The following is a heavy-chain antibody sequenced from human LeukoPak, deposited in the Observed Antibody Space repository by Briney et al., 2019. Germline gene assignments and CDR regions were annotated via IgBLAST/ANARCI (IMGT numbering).Heavy chain of an antibody. D-gene: IGHD3-10*01. CDR2: IYYSGTT. V-gene: IGHV4-39*01. Sequence: SETLSLTCIVSGGSISRTGYYWVWIRQPPGKGLEWIGSIYYSGTTYCNPSLKSRVTISVDTSKNQFSLKLSSVTAADTAVYYCRLWFGELGIDYWGQGTLVTVSS. CDR1: GGSISRTGYY. J-gene: IGHJ4*02. CDR3: RLWFGELGIDY.